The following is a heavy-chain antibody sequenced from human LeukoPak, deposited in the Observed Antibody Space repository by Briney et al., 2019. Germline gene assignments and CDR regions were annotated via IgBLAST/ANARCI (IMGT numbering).Heavy chain of an antibody. D-gene: IGHD5-18*01. J-gene: IGHJ4*02. Sequence: GGSLRLSCAASGFTFSSYAMSWVRQAPGKGLEWVSAISGSGGSTYYADSVKGRFTISRDNSQNTLYLQMNSLRAEDTAVYYCAKLAFGYSYGYEDYWGQGTLVTVSS. CDR2: ISGSGGST. CDR3: AKLAFGYSYGYEDY. V-gene: IGHV3-23*01. CDR1: GFTFSSYA.